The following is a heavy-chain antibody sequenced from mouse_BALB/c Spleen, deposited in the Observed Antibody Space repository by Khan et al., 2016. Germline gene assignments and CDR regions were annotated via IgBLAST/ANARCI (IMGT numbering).Heavy chain of an antibody. J-gene: IGHJ4*01. V-gene: IGHV1-87*01. CDR3: ARGGYDYPYAMDY. Sequence: QVQLKQSGAELARPGASVKLSCKASGYTFTSYWMQWVKQRPGQGLEWIGAIYPGDGDTRYTQKFKGKATLTADKSSSTAYMQLSSLASEDSADYYCARGGYDYPYAMDYWGQGTSVTVSS. D-gene: IGHD2-4*01. CDR1: GYTFTSYW. CDR2: IYPGDGDT.